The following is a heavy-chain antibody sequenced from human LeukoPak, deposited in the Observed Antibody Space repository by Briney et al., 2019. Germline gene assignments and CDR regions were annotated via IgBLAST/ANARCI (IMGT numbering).Heavy chain of an antibody. J-gene: IGHJ5*02. CDR2: ISAYTGNA. CDR1: GYSFSSSG. V-gene: IGHV1-18*01. CDR3: ARYRLSDSPINWFDP. Sequence: ASVKVSCKASGYSFSSSGITWVRQAPGQGLEWMGWISAYTGNAEYAQKFQGRVTLTTDTSTNTAYMELGSLMSDDTAVYYCARYRLSDSPINWFDPWGQGTLVTVSS. D-gene: IGHD3-22*01.